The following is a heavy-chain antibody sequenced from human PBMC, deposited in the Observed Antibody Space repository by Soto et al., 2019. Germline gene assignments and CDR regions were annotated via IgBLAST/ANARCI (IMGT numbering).Heavy chain of an antibody. V-gene: IGHV3-23*01. J-gene: IGHJ6*02. CDR3: AKGRSLVPAAKCYYGMDV. Sequence: EVQLLESGGGLVQPGGSLRLSCAASGFTFSNYAMSWVRQAPGKGLEWVSAVSASGGSAYYADSLRGRLTISRDRSKKTLYLQMNSLRADDTAVYYCAKGRSLVPAAKCYYGMDVWGQGTTVTVSS. CDR2: VSASGGSA. CDR1: GFTFSNYA. D-gene: IGHD2-2*01.